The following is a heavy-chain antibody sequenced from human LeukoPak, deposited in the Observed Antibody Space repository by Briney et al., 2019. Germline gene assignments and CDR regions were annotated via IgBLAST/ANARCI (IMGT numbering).Heavy chain of an antibody. Sequence: SETLSLTCTVSGGSISSSSYYWGWIRQPPGKGLEWIGSIYYSGSTYYSPSLKSRVTISVDTSKNQFPLKLSSVTAADTAVYYCARERSYYYDSSGSLWGQGTLVTVSS. D-gene: IGHD3-22*01. CDR2: IYYSGST. CDR1: GGSISSSSYY. J-gene: IGHJ4*02. CDR3: ARERSYYYDSSGSL. V-gene: IGHV4-39*06.